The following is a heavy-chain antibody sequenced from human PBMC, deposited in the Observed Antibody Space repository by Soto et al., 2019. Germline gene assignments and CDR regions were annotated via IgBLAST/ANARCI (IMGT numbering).Heavy chain of an antibody. V-gene: IGHV4-59*08. CDR3: ARHAQYYDILTGYRGYDYGMDV. CDR1: GGTISSYY. D-gene: IGHD3-9*01. J-gene: IGHJ6*02. Sequence: SETLSLPCTVSGGTISSYYWSWIRQPPGKGLEWIGYIYYSGSTNYNPSLKSRVTISVDTSKNQFSLKLSSVTAADTAVYYCARHAQYYDILTGYRGYDYGMDVWGQGTTVTVSS. CDR2: IYYSGST.